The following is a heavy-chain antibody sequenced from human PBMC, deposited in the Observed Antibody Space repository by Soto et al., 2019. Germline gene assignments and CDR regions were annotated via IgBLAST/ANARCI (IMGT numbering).Heavy chain of an antibody. Sequence: GGSLRLSCAASGFTFSSYGMHWVRQAPGKGLEWVAVISYDGSNKCYADSVKGRFTISRDNSKNTLYLQTNSLRAEDTAVYYCAKDHGLHYDILTGYSPTGYYGMDVWGQGTTVTVSS. J-gene: IGHJ6*02. D-gene: IGHD3-9*01. CDR3: AKDHGLHYDILTGYSPTGYYGMDV. CDR1: GFTFSSYG. V-gene: IGHV3-30*18. CDR2: ISYDGSNK.